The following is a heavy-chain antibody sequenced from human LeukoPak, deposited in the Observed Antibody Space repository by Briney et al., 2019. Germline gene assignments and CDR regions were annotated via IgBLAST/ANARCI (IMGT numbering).Heavy chain of an antibody. Sequence: SETLSLTCTVSGGSISSYYWSWIRQPPGKGLEWIGYIYYSGSTNYNPSLKSRVTISVDTSKNQFSLKLSSVTAADTAVYYCARAWSNRDAFDIWGQGTMVTVSS. CDR2: IYYSGST. V-gene: IGHV4-59*01. J-gene: IGHJ3*02. CDR1: GGSISSYY. CDR3: ARAWSNRDAFDI. D-gene: IGHD1-14*01.